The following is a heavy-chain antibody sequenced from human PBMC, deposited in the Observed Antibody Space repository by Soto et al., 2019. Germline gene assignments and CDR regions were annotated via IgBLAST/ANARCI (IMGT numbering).Heavy chain of an antibody. D-gene: IGHD3-10*01. J-gene: IGHJ6*02. CDR3: MRPAPRGRHYFYFGMDV. CDR2: ISYDGSNK. Sequence: QVQLVESGGGVVQPGRSLRLSCAASGFTFSSYAMHWVRQAPGKGLEWVAVISYDGSNKYYADSVKGRFTISRDNSKNTLFLRMNRPRVEDTAVYYCMRPAPRGRHYFYFGMDVWGQGTTVTVSS. CDR1: GFTFSSYA. V-gene: IGHV3-30-3*01.